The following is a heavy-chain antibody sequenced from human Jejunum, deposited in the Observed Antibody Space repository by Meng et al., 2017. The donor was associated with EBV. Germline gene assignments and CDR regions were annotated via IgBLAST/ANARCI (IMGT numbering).Heavy chain of an antibody. CDR1: GDSVTSATYY. CDR2: IYNGGST. D-gene: IGHD1-26*01. CDR3: AYYLSGRGGVGS. Sequence: GRLQGSGPGRVNPSEPLSLPCTVSGDSVTSATYYWSWIRPPPGKGLEWFGYIYNGGSTNYIPSLRTRVTISLDTSKNQFSLKLGFVTAADTAMYYCAYYLSGRGGVGSWGQGTLVTVSS. V-gene: IGHV4-61*01. J-gene: IGHJ4*02.